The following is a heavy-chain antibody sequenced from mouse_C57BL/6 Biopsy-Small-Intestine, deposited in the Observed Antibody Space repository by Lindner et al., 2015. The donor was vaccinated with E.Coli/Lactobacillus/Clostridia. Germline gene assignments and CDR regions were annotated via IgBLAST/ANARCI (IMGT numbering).Heavy chain of an antibody. D-gene: IGHD2-13*01. CDR2: INSNGGST. CDR3: ARHDPFYYGDYDPKELRRGNAMDY. J-gene: IGHJ4*01. Sequence: GGGLVKPGGSLKLSCAASGFTFSSYAMSWVRQTPEKRLEWVAAINSNGGSTYYPDTVKDRFTISRDKAKNTLYLQMSSLRSEDTALYYCARHDPFYYGDYDPKELRRGNAMDYWGQGTSVTVSS. CDR1: GFTFSSYA. V-gene: IGHV5-6-2*01.